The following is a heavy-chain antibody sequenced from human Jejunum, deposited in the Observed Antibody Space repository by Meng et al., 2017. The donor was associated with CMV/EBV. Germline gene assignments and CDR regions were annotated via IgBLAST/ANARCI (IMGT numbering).Heavy chain of an antibody. Sequence: SCAVSGFTFSSYSMNWVRQAPGKGLEWVSSISSGSDYIFHADSVKGRFTISRDNAKNSLYLQMNSLRAEDTALYYCVREREGQQDLDYWGQGTLVTVSS. CDR1: GFTFSSYS. CDR2: ISSGSDYI. CDR3: VREREGQQDLDY. D-gene: IGHD6-13*01. V-gene: IGHV3-21*01. J-gene: IGHJ4*02.